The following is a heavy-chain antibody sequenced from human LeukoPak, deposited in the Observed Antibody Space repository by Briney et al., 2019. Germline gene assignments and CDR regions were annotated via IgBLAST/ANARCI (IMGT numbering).Heavy chain of an antibody. V-gene: IGHV5-51*01. CDR3: ARHSPPHYGDYDFSPDYYYYMDV. Sequence: GESLKISCKGSGYSFTSYWIGWVRQMPGKGLEWMGIIYPGDSDTRYSPSFQGQVTISADKSISTAYLQWSSLKASDTAMYYCARHSPPHYGDYDFSPDYYYYMDVWGKGTTVTISS. J-gene: IGHJ6*03. CDR1: GYSFTSYW. D-gene: IGHD4-17*01. CDR2: IYPGDSDT.